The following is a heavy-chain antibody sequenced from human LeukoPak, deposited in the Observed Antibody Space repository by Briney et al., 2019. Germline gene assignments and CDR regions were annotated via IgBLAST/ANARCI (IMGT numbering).Heavy chain of an antibody. J-gene: IGHJ4*02. V-gene: IGHV3-30*02. D-gene: IGHD3-10*01. CDR1: GFTFSDYY. CDR2: IRYDASNK. Sequence: GGSLRLSCAASGFTFSDYYMSWIRQAPGKGLEWVAFIRYDASNKYYADSVKGRFTISRDNSKNTLYLQMNSLRAEDTAVYYCAKRLLWFGEFDSFDYWGQGTLVTVSS. CDR3: AKRLLWFGEFDSFDY.